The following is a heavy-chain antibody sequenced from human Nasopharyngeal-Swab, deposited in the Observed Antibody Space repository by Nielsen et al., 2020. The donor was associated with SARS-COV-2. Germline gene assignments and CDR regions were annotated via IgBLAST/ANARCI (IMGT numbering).Heavy chain of an antibody. CDR2: ISGSGGST. J-gene: IGHJ4*02. Sequence: GESLKISCAASGFTFSSYAMSWVRQAPGKGLEWVSAISGSGGSTYYADSVKGRFTISRDNSKNTLYLQMNSLRAEDTAVYYCAKDRSSSGLDYWGQGTLVTVFS. CDR1: GFTFSSYA. CDR3: AKDRSSSGLDY. V-gene: IGHV3-23*01. D-gene: IGHD6-19*01.